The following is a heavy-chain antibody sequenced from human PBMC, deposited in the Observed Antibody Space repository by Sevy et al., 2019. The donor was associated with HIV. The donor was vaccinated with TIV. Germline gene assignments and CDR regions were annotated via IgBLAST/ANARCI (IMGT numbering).Heavy chain of an antibody. CDR3: ARVYYYDSSGYYLAWLDP. J-gene: IGHJ5*02. CDR2: MSPHSGDT. D-gene: IGHD3-22*01. CDR1: GYSFIDYE. V-gene: IGHV1-8*03. Sequence: ASVKVSCKASGYSFIDYEINWVRQATGQGLEWMGWMSPHSGDTGSAQQFQGRVTFTWDTSLGTAYMELNSLRSEDTAVYFCARVYYYDSSGYYLAWLDPWGQGTLVTVSS.